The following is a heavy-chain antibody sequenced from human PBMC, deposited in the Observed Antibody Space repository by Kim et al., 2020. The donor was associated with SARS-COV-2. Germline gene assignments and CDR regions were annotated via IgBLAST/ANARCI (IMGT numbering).Heavy chain of an antibody. CDR1: GFTFSSYA. CDR2: ISYDGSNK. Sequence: GGSLRLSCAASGFTFSSYAMHWVRQAPGKGLEWVAVISYDGSNKYYADSVKGRFTISRDNSKNTLYLQMNSLRAEDTAVYYCARDKTTRPRSHQDYWGQGTLVTVSS. CDR3: ARDKTTRPRSHQDY. J-gene: IGHJ4*02. V-gene: IGHV3-30*04.